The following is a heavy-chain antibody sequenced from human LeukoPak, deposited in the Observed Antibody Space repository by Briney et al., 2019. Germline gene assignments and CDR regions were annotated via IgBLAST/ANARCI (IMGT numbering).Heavy chain of an antibody. CDR2: IYNGGII. J-gene: IGHJ5*02. D-gene: IGHD3-10*01. V-gene: IGHV4-4*07. CDR3: ARDSGTTGEVKFDP. Sequence: SETLSLTCTVSSYSISSGYLWSWIRQPAGKGLEWIGRIYNGGIITYNPSLKSRVTMSIDTSNNQFSLRLRFVTAADTAVYYCARDSGTTGEVKFDPWGQGTLVTVSS. CDR1: SYSISSGYL.